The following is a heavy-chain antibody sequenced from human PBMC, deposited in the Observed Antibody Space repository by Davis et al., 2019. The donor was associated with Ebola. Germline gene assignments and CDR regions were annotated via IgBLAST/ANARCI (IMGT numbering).Heavy chain of an antibody. Sequence: SLKPPCAAPGFTFRSYPMHWVRQAPGQGLEWVSAISGSGGSTYYADSVKGRFTISRDNAKNSLYLQMNSLRAEDTAVYYCAKDTSNVWFDVWGQGTMVTVSS. CDR2: ISGSGGST. CDR1: GFTFRSYP. CDR3: AKDTSNVWFDV. J-gene: IGHJ3*01. V-gene: IGHV3-23*01. D-gene: IGHD6-19*01.